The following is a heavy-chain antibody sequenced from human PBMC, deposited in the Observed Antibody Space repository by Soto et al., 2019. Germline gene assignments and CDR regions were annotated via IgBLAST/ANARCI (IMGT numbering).Heavy chain of an antibody. CDR2: IYWDDDK. J-gene: IGHJ5*02. V-gene: IGHV2-5*02. CDR1: GFSLTTRGVG. D-gene: IGHD3-16*01. CDR3: AHIPNYYQYDGFDP. Sequence: QITLKESGPTLVKPTQTLTLTCTFSGFSLTTRGVGVGWIRQPPGKALECLALIYWDDDKRYSPSLQSSLSITKYTSKNHVVLTITNVDPVDTDTYYCAHIPNYYQYDGFDPWGQGTLVSVSS.